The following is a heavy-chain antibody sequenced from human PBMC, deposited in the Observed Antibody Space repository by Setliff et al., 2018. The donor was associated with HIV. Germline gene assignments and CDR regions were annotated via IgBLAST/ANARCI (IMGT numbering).Heavy chain of an antibody. V-gene: IGHV3-48*01. CDR3: AREGVNYGLKGPFDY. Sequence: GGSLRLSCAASGFTLSHYSMNWVRQAPGKGLEWVSYIGGRGSTIYYADSVKGRFTLSRDNSRNTLYLQMNSLRVEDTAVYYCAREGVNYGLKGPFDYWGQGTLVTVSS. CDR2: IGGRGSTI. D-gene: IGHD3-10*01. CDR1: GFTLSHYS. J-gene: IGHJ4*02.